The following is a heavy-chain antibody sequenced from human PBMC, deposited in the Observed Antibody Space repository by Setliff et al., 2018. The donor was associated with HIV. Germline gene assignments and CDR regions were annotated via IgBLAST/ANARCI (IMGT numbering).Heavy chain of an antibody. J-gene: IGHJ6*03. CDR1: GFSLSYYR. D-gene: IGHD3-10*01. CDR2: IEQDGSEK. CDR3: ARVVDTSGGYWGSFYRYMDV. Sequence: LRLSCAASGFSLSYYRMNWVRQAPGKGLEWVANIEQDGSEKYYVDSVKGRFTISRDNTKNSLYLQMDSLRAEDTAVYYCARVVDTSGGYWGSFYRYMDVWGKGTTVTVSS. V-gene: IGHV3-7*03.